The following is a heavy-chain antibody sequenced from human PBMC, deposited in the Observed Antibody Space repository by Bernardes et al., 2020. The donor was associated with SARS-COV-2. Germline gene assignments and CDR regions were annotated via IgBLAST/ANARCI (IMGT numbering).Heavy chain of an antibody. Sequence: SETLSLTCTVSGGSISSYYWSWIRQPPGKGLEWIGYIYYSGSTNYNPSLKSRVTISVDTSKNQFSLKLSSVTAADTAVYYCAIWGLGYFDYWGQGTLVTVSS. CDR2: IYYSGST. D-gene: IGHD3-10*01. CDR1: GGSISSYY. CDR3: AIWGLGYFDY. V-gene: IGHV4-59*01. J-gene: IGHJ4*02.